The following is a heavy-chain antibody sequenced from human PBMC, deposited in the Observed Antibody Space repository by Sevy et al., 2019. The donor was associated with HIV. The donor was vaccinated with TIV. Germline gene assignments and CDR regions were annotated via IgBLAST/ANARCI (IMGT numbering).Heavy chain of an antibody. CDR2: ISGSGTRT. Sequence: GGSLRLSCAVSGFSFDSYGMTWVRQAPGKGLEWVSGISGSGTRTYYADSVKGRFSISRDNSKNRLYLQMNSLRSEDTGIDYLAKGGGGHYDPDEIGYYFYYYNMDVWGKGTTVTVSS. CDR1: GFSFDSYG. J-gene: IGHJ6*03. D-gene: IGHD3-22*01. V-gene: IGHV3-23*01. CDR3: AKGGGGHYDPDEIGYYFYYYNMDV.